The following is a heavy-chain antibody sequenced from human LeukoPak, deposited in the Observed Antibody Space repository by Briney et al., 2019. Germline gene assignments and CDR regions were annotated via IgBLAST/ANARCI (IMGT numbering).Heavy chain of an antibody. CDR1: GFTFSDYY. Sequence: GGSLRLSCAASGFTFSDYYMSWIRQAPGKGLEWVSYISSGGDTILYADSVKGRFATSRDNARNSLYLQMNSPRAEDTAVYYCARRASLEYWGQGTLVTVSS. D-gene: IGHD3-3*01. CDR3: ARRASLEY. CDR2: ISSGGDTI. V-gene: IGHV3-11*01. J-gene: IGHJ4*02.